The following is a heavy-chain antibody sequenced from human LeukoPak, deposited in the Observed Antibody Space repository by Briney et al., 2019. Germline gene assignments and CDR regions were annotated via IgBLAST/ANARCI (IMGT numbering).Heavy chain of an antibody. CDR1: GFTFSSYE. J-gene: IGHJ4*02. CDR2: ISNSGSSI. V-gene: IGHV3-48*03. Sequence: GGSLRLSCVASGFTFSSYEMNWVRQAPGKGLGWISYISNSGSSIYYADSVMGRFTISRANAKNSLYLQMNSLRAEDTAVYYCARDPSSSSWSPFDYWGQGTLVTVSS. CDR3: ARDPSSSSWSPFDY. D-gene: IGHD6-13*01.